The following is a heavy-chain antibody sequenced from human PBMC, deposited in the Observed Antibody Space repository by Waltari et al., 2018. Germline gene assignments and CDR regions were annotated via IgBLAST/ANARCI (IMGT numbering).Heavy chain of an antibody. V-gene: IGHV4-4*02. Sequence: QLQLQESGPGLVKPSGTLSLTCAVSDDSMRDSFWWSWVRQAPGKGLEWIGQVHPSGRTNYNPSFASRVTISLDTSINQFSLKLTSAAAADTAVYYCARDRGRGLYLESWGQGALITVSP. D-gene: IGHD2-15*01. CDR2: VHPSGRT. CDR1: DDSMRDSFW. J-gene: IGHJ4*02. CDR3: ARDRGRGLYLES.